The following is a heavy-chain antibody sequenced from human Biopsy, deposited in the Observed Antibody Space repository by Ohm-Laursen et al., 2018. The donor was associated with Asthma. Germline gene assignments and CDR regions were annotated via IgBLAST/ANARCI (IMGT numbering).Heavy chain of an antibody. CDR3: AREGVAGTHIED. Sequence: SLRLSCAASRFTYEMNWVSQAPGQGLEWVAVISYDGSSMYYADSVKRRFTISRDNSKNTLSLQINSLTAEASAVYYCAREGVAGTHIEDWGQGTLVTVSS. D-gene: IGHD6-19*01. J-gene: IGHJ4*02. CDR2: ISYDGSSM. CDR1: RFTYE. V-gene: IGHV3-30-3*01.